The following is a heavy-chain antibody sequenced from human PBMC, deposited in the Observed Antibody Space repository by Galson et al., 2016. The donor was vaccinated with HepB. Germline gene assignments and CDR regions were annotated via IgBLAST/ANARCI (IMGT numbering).Heavy chain of an antibody. D-gene: IGHD5-24*01. V-gene: IGHV1-69*13. CDR2: IINLYGTA. CDR1: GGTFSSYA. CDR3: ARVRDGYNTHFYYGMDV. J-gene: IGHJ6*02. Sequence: SVKVSCKASGGTFSSYAISWVRQAPGQGLEWMGVIINLYGTANYALKFQGRVTITADESTSTAHMEVSSLRYEDTAVHYCARVRDGYNTHFYYGMDVWGQGTSVTVS.